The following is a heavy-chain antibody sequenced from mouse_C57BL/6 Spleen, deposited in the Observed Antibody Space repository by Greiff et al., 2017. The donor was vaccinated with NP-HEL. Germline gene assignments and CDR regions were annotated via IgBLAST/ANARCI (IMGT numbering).Heavy chain of an antibody. J-gene: IGHJ2*01. D-gene: IGHD1-1*01. V-gene: IGHV5-16*01. CDR3: ARALYGSSHGGYFDY. CDR2: INYDGSST. Sequence: EVQVVESEGGLVQPGSSMKLSCTASGFTFSDYYMAWVRQVPEKGLEWVANINYDGSSTYYLDSLKSRFIISRDNAKNILYLQMSSLKSEDTATYYCARALYGSSHGGYFDYWGQGTTLTVSS. CDR1: GFTFSDYY.